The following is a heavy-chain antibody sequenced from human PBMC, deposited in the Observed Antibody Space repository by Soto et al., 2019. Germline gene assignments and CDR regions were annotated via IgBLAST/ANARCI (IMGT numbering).Heavy chain of an antibody. V-gene: IGHV3-23*01. Sequence: PGGSLRLSCAASGFTLSIYSPSWVRQAPGRGLEWVSAISSGGTSTYYADSVKGRFTISRDNSKNTLYLQMNSLRADDTAVYYCVFRVGRDYWGQGTLVTVSS. D-gene: IGHD1-1*01. J-gene: IGHJ4*02. CDR3: VFRVGRDY. CDR1: GFTLSIYS. CDR2: ISSGGTST.